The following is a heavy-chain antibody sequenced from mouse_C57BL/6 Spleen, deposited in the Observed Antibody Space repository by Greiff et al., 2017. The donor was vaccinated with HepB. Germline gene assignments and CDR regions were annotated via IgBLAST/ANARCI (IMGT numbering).Heavy chain of an antibody. Sequence: VQLQQSGPELVKPGDSVKISCKASGYSFTGYFMNWVMQSHGKSLEWIGRINPYNGDTFYNQKFKGKATLTVDKSSSTAHMELRSLTSEDSAVYYCARDGDYGSSNRAMDYWGQGTSVTVSS. J-gene: IGHJ4*01. D-gene: IGHD1-1*01. CDR1: GYSFTGYF. CDR2: INPYNGDT. V-gene: IGHV1-20*01. CDR3: ARDGDYGSSNRAMDY.